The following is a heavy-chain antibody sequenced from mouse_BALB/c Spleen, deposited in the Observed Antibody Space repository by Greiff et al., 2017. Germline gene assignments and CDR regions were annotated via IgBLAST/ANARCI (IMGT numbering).Heavy chain of an antibody. Sequence: EVQLVESGGGLVQPGGSRKLSCAASGFTFSSFGMHWVRQAPEKGLEWVAYISSGSSTIYYADTVKGRFTISRDNPKNTLFLQMTSLRSEDTAMYYCASRQLGLHAMDYWGQGTSVTVSS. D-gene: IGHD3-2*01. J-gene: IGHJ4*01. CDR3: ASRQLGLHAMDY. V-gene: IGHV5-17*02. CDR2: ISSGSSTI. CDR1: GFTFSSFG.